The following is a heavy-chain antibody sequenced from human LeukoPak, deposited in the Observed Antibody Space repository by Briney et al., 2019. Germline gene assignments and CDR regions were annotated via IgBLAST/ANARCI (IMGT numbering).Heavy chain of an antibody. CDR1: GYSFTSYW. Sequence: GESLKISCKGSGYSFTSYWIGWVRQMPGKGLEWMGIIYPGDSDTRYSPSFQGQVTISADKSISTAYLQWSSLKASDTAMYYCARTKEGPDCTNGVCFFTGFDYWGQGTLVTVSS. CDR3: ARTKEGPDCTNGVCFFTGFDY. V-gene: IGHV5-51*01. J-gene: IGHJ4*02. CDR2: IYPGDSDT. D-gene: IGHD2-8*01.